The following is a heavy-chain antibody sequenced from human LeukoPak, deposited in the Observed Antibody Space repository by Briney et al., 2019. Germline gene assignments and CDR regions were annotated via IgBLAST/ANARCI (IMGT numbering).Heavy chain of an antibody. J-gene: IGHJ4*02. V-gene: IGHV1-18*01. CDR1: GYTFTSYG. D-gene: IGHD3-22*01. Sequence: ASVKVYCKASGYTFTSYGISWVRQAPGQGLEWMGWISAYNGNTNYAQKLQGRVTMTTDTSTSTAYMELRSLRSDDTAVYYCARDGVYYDSSDPFDYWGQGTLVTVSS. CDR3: ARDGVYYDSSDPFDY. CDR2: ISAYNGNT.